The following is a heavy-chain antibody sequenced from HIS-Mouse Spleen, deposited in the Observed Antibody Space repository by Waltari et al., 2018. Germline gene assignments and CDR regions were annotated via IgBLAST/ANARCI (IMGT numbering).Heavy chain of an antibody. CDR1: GLTFSRDL. J-gene: IGHJ5*02. CDR3: ARLYGSGSYWWFDP. Sequence: EVQLVESGGGWVQPGGSWRLSCAASGLTFSRDLRSWVREAPGKGLEWVANIKQDGSEKYYVDSVKGRFTISRDNAKNSLYLQMNSPRAEDTAVYYCARLYGSGSYWWFDPWGQGTLVTVSS. V-gene: IGHV3-7*01. D-gene: IGHD3-10*01. CDR2: IKQDGSEK.